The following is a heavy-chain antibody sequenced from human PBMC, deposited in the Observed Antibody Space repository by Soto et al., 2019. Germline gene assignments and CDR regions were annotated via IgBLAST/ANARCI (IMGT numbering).Heavy chain of an antibody. CDR3: ARGGRRSPGMDV. J-gene: IGHJ6*02. CDR2: IYYSGST. Sequence: SETLSLTCTVSGDSISSSNYSWSWIRQHPGKGLEWIGYIYYSGSTYYNPSLKSRVTISVDTSKNQFSLKLSSVTAADTAVYYCARGGRRSPGMDVWGQGTTVTVSS. CDR1: GDSISSSNYS. V-gene: IGHV4-31*03.